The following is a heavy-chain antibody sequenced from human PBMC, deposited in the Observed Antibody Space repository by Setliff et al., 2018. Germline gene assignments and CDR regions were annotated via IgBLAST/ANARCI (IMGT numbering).Heavy chain of an antibody. V-gene: IGHV4-39*01. D-gene: IGHD3-3*01. CDR2: IHYSGET. Sequence: KASETLSLTCTVSGGSISSGDYFWDWIRQPPGKGLEWIGSIHYSGETFHNPSLKSRVSIFVDTSQNQFFLRLNSLTAADTAVYYCARTPYELCGYYGNRCNHHMDVWGKGSPVTVSS. CDR3: ARTPYELCGYYGNRCNHHMDV. CDR1: GGSISSGDYF. J-gene: IGHJ6*03.